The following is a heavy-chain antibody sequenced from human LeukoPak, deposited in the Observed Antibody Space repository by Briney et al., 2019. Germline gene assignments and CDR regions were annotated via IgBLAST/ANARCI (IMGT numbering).Heavy chain of an antibody. CDR2: ISWNSGSI. V-gene: IGHV3-9*01. CDR1: GFTFDDYA. Sequence: GGSLRLSCAASGFTFDDYAMHWVRHAPGKGLEWVSGISWNSGSIGYADSVKGRFTISRDNAKNSLYLQMNSLRAEDTALYYCAKTTYDYGDSPFDYWGQGTLVTVSS. D-gene: IGHD4-17*01. CDR3: AKTTYDYGDSPFDY. J-gene: IGHJ4*02.